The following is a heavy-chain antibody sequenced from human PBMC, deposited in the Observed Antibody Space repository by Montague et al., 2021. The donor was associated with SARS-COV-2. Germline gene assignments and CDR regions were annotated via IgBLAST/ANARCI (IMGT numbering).Heavy chain of an antibody. D-gene: IGHD2-8*02. CDR3: ARDLYWAFDA. J-gene: IGHJ3*01. CDR2: TQSTSTKKK. CDR1: GDSVSGDIPA. Sequence: CAISGDSVSGDIPAWKWNKQSPARGVTWRGRTQSTSTKKKTYAVSVQSRITITADTSKNQFSLHLNSVTPEDTAVYYCARDLYWAFDAWGLGTTVTVSA. V-gene: IGHV6-1*01.